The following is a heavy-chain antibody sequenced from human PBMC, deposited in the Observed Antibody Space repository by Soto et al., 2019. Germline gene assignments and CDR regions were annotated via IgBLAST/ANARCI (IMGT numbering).Heavy chain of an antibody. V-gene: IGHV4-34*01. Sequence: PWETLSLTCDVYGGSFSGYFWNWIRQSPGKGLEWIGKVNHNGRNNYNPSLKSRATISLDMSKKQISLKLTSVTAADTAVYYCARGGSSDWQVAFDFWGQGTMVTVSS. D-gene: IGHD6-19*01. CDR3: ARGGSSDWQVAFDF. CDR2: VNHNGRN. J-gene: IGHJ3*01. CDR1: GGSFSGYF.